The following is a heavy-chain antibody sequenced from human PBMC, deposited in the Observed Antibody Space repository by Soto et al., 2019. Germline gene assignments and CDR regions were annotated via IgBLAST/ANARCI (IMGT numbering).Heavy chain of an antibody. V-gene: IGHV3-21*01. CDR2: ISSSSSYI. J-gene: IGHJ4*02. Sequence: GGSLRLSCAASGFTFSSYSMNWVRQAPGKGLEWVSSISSSSSYIYYADSVKGRFTISRDNAKNSLYLQMNSLRAEDTAVYYCASGGSGWFVRPFDYWGQGTLVTVSS. CDR3: ASGGSGWFVRPFDY. CDR1: GFTFSSYS. D-gene: IGHD6-19*01.